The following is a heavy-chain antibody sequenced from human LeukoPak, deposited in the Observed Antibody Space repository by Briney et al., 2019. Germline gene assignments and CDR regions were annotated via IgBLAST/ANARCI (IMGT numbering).Heavy chain of an antibody. CDR1: GGSFSGYY. CDR2: INHSGST. V-gene: IGHV4-34*01. J-gene: IGHJ4*02. CDR3: ARDYDFWSGPDY. Sequence: SETLSLTCAVYGGSFSGYYWSWIRQPPGKGLEWIGEINHSGSTNYNPSLKSRVTISVDTSKNQFSLKLSSVTAADTAVYYCARDYDFWSGPDYWGQGTLVTVSS. D-gene: IGHD3-3*01.